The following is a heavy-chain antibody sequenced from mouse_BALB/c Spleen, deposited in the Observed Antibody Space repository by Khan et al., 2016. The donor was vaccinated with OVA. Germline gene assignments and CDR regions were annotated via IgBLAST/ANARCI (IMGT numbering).Heavy chain of an antibody. Sequence: EVELVESGGDLVKPGGSLKLSCAASGFTFSSYGMSWVRQTPDKRLEWVATISSGGHYTYFPDSVRGRFTISRDNAKKHLYLQMSSLKSEDTAMYYCAITITTAKGDYYAMDYWGQGTSVTVSS. CDR1: GFTFSSYG. V-gene: IGHV5-6*01. D-gene: IGHD1-2*01. CDR2: ISSGGHYT. J-gene: IGHJ4*01. CDR3: AITITTAKGDYYAMDY.